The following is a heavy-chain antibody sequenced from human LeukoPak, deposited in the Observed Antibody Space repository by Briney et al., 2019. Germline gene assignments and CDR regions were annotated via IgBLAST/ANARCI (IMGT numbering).Heavy chain of an antibody. Sequence: GGSLRLSCAASGFTFSSYSMNWVRQAPGKGLEWVSHITASGTAMFYADSVKGRFTISRDNAKNSLYLQMNSLRAEDTAVYYRAKDRVVGATHFDYWGQGTLVTVSS. D-gene: IGHD1-26*01. CDR1: GFTFSSYS. V-gene: IGHV3-48*01. CDR3: AKDRVVGATHFDY. CDR2: ITASGTAM. J-gene: IGHJ4*02.